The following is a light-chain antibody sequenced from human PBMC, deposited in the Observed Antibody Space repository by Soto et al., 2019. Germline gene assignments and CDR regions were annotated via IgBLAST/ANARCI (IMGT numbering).Light chain of an antibody. CDR3: SSYTSSTTLVV. V-gene: IGLV2-14*01. Sequence: QSVLTQPASVSGSPGQSITISGTGTGGDIGYYNYVSWYQHLPGKAPKLMIYEVTNRPSGVSNRFSGSKSGNTASLTISGLLAEDEADYYCSSYTSSTTLVVFGGGTKLTV. J-gene: IGLJ2*01. CDR2: EVT. CDR1: GGDIGYYNY.